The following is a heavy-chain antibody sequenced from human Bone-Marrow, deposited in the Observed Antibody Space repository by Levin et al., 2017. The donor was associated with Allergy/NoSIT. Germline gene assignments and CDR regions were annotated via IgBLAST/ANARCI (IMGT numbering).Heavy chain of an antibody. CDR3: AKAGGSWQDHDAFDM. CDR1: EFALSTYV. V-gene: IGHV3-30*18. CDR2: ISYDGSNE. J-gene: IGHJ3*02. D-gene: IGHD6-19*01. Sequence: GSLRLSCTASEFALSTYVMHWVRQAPGKGLEWVAVISYDGSNEYYADSVKGRFTISRDNSKNTLDLQMNSLRPEDTAVYYCAKAGGSWQDHDAFDMWGQGTVVTVSS.